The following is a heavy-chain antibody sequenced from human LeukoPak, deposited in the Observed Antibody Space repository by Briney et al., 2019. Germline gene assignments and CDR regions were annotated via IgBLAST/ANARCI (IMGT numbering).Heavy chain of an antibody. D-gene: IGHD3-10*01. CDR1: GFSLSTSGMC. CDR2: IDWDDDK. Sequence: SGPALVKPTQTLTLTCTFSGFSLSTSGMCVSWIRQPPGKALEWLALIDWDDDKYYSTSLKTRLTISKDTSKNQVVLTMTNLDPVDTATYYCAQTYYYTSGNFYLDYWGQGTLVTVSS. V-gene: IGHV2-70*01. J-gene: IGHJ4*02. CDR3: AQTYYYTSGNFYLDY.